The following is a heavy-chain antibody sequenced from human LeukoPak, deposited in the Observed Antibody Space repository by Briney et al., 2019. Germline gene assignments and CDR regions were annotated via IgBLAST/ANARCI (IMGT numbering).Heavy chain of an antibody. V-gene: IGHV4-61*01. CDR2: IYYSGST. CDR3: ARGKDFDY. J-gene: IGHJ4*02. Sequence: SETLSLTCTVSGGSVSSGSYYWSWIRQPPGKGLEWIGYIYYSGSTNYNPSLKSRVTISVDTSKNQFSLKLSSVTAADTAVYYCARGKDFDYWGQGTLVTVSS. CDR1: GGSVSSGSYY.